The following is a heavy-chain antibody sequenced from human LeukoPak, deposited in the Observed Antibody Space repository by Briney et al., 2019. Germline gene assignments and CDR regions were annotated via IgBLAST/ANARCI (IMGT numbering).Heavy chain of an antibody. V-gene: IGHV4-31*03. CDR3: ARVRYSSGWYEDY. CDR2: IYYSGST. Sequence: PSQTLSLTCTVSGGSISSGGYYWSWIHQHPGKGLEWIGYIYYSGSTYYNPSLKSRVTISVDTSKNQFSLKLSPVTAADTAVYYCARVRYSSGWYEDYWGQGTLVTVSS. CDR1: GGSISSGGYY. J-gene: IGHJ4*02. D-gene: IGHD6-19*01.